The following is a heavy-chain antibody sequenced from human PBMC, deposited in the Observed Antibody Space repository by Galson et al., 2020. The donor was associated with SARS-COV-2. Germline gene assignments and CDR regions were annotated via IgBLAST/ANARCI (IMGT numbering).Heavy chain of an antibody. CDR1: GFTFSSYG. D-gene: IGHD2-21*02. Sequence: SLKISCAASGFTFSSYGIHWVRQAPAKGLEWVAVISYDENNKYYPHSVKCQFTIARDNAKNTLYLQITSLRAEDTAVYYCARSVVVTVGGYFVYWGQGTLVTVSS. CDR2: ISYDENNK. J-gene: IGHJ4*02. V-gene: IGHV3-30*03. CDR3: ARSVVVTVGGYFVY.